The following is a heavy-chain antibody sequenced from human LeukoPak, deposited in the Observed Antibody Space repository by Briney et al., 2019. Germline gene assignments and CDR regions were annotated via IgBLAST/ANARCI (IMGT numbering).Heavy chain of an antibody. CDR2: IWYDGSNK. CDR3: AKEPHDYGGNPLDY. Sequence: AGGSLRLSCAASGFTFSSYGMHWVRQAPGKGLEWVAVIWYDGSNKYYADSVKGRFTISRDNSKNTLYLQMNSLRAEDTAVYYCAKEPHDYGGNPLDYWGQGTLVTVSS. V-gene: IGHV3-33*06. J-gene: IGHJ4*02. D-gene: IGHD4-23*01. CDR1: GFTFSSYG.